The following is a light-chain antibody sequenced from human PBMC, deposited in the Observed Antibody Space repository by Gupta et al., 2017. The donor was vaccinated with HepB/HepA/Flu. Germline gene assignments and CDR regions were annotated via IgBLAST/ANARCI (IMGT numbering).Light chain of an antibody. CDR3: QQRSNWPPLT. V-gene: IGKV3-11*01. Sequence: IVLTQSPATLSLSPWERATLSCRASQSVSSYLAWYQQKPGQAPRLLIYDASNRATGIPARFSGSGSGTDFTITISSREPEDFAVYYCQQRSNWPPLTFGGGTKVEIK. J-gene: IGKJ4*01. CDR1: QSVSSY. CDR2: DAS.